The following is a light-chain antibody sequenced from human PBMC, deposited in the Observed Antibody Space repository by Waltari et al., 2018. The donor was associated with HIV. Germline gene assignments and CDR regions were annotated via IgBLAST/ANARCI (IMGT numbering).Light chain of an antibody. CDR2: GAS. CDR1: QSVRSAS. V-gene: IGKV3-20*01. Sequence: EIVLTQSPGPLSFSPGERATLPCRASQSVRSASLAWYQQKPGQAPRLLIYGASSRAPGIPDRFSGSGAVTDFILTISRLEPEDCAVYYCQQYAASPLTFGGGTKVEIK. CDR3: QQYAASPLT. J-gene: IGKJ4*01.